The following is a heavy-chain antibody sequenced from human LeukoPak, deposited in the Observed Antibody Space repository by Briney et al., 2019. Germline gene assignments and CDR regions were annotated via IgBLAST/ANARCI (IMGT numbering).Heavy chain of an antibody. CDR1: GFIFSSYC. V-gene: IGHV3-33*06. CDR2: IWSDGSNK. CDR3: AKDPINPLGYCSGGSCYYYGMDV. D-gene: IGHD2-15*01. Sequence: GGALRLSCAASGFIFSSYCMHWVRQAPGKGVEWVAIIWSDGSNKYYADCVKGRFTISRDNSKNTLYLQMNSLRAEDTAVYYCAKDPINPLGYCSGGSCYYYGMDVWAQGTTVTVSS. J-gene: IGHJ6*02.